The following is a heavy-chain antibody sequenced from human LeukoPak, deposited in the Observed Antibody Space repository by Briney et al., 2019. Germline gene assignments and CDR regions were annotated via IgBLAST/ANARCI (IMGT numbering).Heavy chain of an antibody. CDR3: ARDDSGSFPNYFEN. CDR2: ISSTSSFI. J-gene: IGHJ4*02. CDR1: GFIFSSYG. D-gene: IGHD1-26*01. Sequence: GGSLRLSCAASGFIFSSYGMNWVRQAPGKGLEWVSYISSTSSFIYYADSVKGRFTISRDNAKKSLYLQMNGLRAEDTAVFYRARDDSGSFPNYFENWGQGTLVTVSS. V-gene: IGHV3-48*01.